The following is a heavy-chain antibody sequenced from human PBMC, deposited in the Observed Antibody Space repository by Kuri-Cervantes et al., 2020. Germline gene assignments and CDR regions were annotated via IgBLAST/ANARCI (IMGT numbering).Heavy chain of an antibody. V-gene: IGHV4-34*01. Sequence: SQTLSLTCAVYGGSFSSYYWSWIRQPPGKGLEWIGEINHSGSTNYNPSLKSRVTISEDTSKNQFSLKLSSVTAADTAVYYCARKPGYSSSWYYVQRNWGQGTLVTVSS. CDR2: INHSGST. D-gene: IGHD6-13*01. CDR3: ARKPGYSSSWYYVQRN. CDR1: GGSFSSYY. J-gene: IGHJ4*02.